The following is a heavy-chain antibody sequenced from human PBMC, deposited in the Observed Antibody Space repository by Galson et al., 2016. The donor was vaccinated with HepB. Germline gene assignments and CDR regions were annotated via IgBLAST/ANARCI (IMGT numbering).Heavy chain of an antibody. CDR2: INAGTGQT. J-gene: IGHJ4*02. V-gene: IGHV1-3*01. CDR3: ARARFLEGYFDY. CDR1: GYTFSSYA. Sequence: SVKVSCKASGYTFSSYAIYWVRQAPGQRLEWMGWINAGTGQTRYSQNFQGRVTITRDTSARTAYMELSSLRSEDTAVFYCARARFLEGYFDYWGQGTLVTVSS. D-gene: IGHD3-3*01.